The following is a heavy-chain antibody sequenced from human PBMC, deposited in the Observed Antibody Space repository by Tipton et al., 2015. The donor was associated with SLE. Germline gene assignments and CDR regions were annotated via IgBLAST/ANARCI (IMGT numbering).Heavy chain of an antibody. Sequence: LRLSCAVSGYSISTGYYWGWIRQPPGKGLEWIGTIHHSGSTYYNPSLKSRVTISVDTSKNQFSLKLSSVTAADTAVYYCARRSLLPRYFDYWGQGTLVTVSS. CDR2: IHHSGST. CDR3: ARRSLLPRYFDY. V-gene: IGHV4-38-2*01. D-gene: IGHD2-15*01. J-gene: IGHJ4*02. CDR1: GYSISTGYY.